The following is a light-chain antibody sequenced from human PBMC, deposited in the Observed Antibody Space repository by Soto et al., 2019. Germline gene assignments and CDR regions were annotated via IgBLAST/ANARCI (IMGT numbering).Light chain of an antibody. CDR2: DAS. J-gene: IGKJ4*01. Sequence: EIVLTQSPATLSLSPGERATLSCRASQSVSSYLACYQQKPGQAPRLLIYDASNRATGIPAMFSGSGSGTDFTLTISSLEPEDFAVYYCQQRSNWLTFGGGTKVEIK. V-gene: IGKV3-11*01. CDR1: QSVSSY. CDR3: QQRSNWLT.